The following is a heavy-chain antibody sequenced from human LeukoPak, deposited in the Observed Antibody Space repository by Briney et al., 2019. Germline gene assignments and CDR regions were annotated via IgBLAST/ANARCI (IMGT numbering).Heavy chain of an antibody. CDR2: IKSKTDGGST. Sequence: GGSLRLSCAASGFTFSNAWMSWVRQAPGKGLEWVGLIKSKTDGGSTDYAAPVKGRFTISRDDSKNTLYLQMNSLKTEDTAVYYCTTHPLVFEYWGQGTLVTVSS. CDR3: TTHPLVFEY. V-gene: IGHV3-15*01. CDR1: GFTFSNAW. D-gene: IGHD6-6*01. J-gene: IGHJ4*02.